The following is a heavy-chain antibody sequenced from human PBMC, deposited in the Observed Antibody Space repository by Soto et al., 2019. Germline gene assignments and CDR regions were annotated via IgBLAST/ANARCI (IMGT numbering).Heavy chain of an antibody. V-gene: IGHV4-59*01. CDR3: ARDIYCSGGSCYSNGMDV. J-gene: IGHJ6*02. Sequence: SETLSLTCTVSGGSISSYYWSWIRQPPGKGLEWIGYIYYSGSTNYNPSLKSRVTISVDTSKNQFSLKLSSVTAADTAVYYCARDIYCSGGSCYSNGMDVWGQGITVTVSS. D-gene: IGHD2-15*01. CDR2: IYYSGST. CDR1: GGSISSYY.